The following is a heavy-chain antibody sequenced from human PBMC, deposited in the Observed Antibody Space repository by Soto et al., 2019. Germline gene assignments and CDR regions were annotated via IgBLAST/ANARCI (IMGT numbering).Heavy chain of an antibody. Sequence: GGSLRLSCAASGFTFSSYSMNWVRQAPGKGLEWVSYISSSSSTIYYADSVKGRFTISRDNAKNSLYLQMNSLRAEDTAVYYCASLEDMTYRAFDIWGQETMVTVSS. D-gene: IGHD1-1*01. CDR1: GFTFSSYS. CDR3: ASLEDMTYRAFDI. V-gene: IGHV3-48*01. J-gene: IGHJ3*02. CDR2: ISSSSSTI.